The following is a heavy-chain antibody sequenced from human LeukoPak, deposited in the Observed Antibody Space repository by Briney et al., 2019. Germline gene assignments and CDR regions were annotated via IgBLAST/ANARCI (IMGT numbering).Heavy chain of an antibody. V-gene: IGHV3-66*01. D-gene: IGHD7-27*01. CDR3: ARDLGITY. Sequence: GGSLRLSCAASGFTFSRDWMTWVRQAPGKGLEWVSVIYTGGSTYYADSVKGRFTISRDNSKNTLYLQMNSLRAEDTAVYYCARDLGITYWGQGTLVTVSS. CDR2: IYTGGST. CDR1: GFTFSRDW. J-gene: IGHJ4*02.